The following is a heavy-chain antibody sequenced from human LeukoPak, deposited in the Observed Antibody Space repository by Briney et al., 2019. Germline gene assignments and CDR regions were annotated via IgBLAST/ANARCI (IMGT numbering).Heavy chain of an antibody. J-gene: IGHJ4*02. Sequence: QSGGSLRLSCAASGFTFDDYTMHWVRQAPGKGLEWVSLISWDGGSTYYADSVKGRFTISRDNSKNSLYLQMNSLRTEDAALYYCAKDVGKTPRGWFDYWGQGTLVTVSS. CDR2: ISWDGGST. V-gene: IGHV3-43*01. CDR1: GFTFDDYT. D-gene: IGHD6-19*01. CDR3: AKDVGKTPRGWFDY.